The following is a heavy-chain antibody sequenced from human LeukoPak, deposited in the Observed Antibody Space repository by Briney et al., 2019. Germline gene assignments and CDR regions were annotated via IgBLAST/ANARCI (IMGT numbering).Heavy chain of an antibody. V-gene: IGHV3-30-3*01. J-gene: IGHJ4*02. CDR2: ISYDGSNK. D-gene: IGHD4-17*01. CDR3: ARESTVTTGFKY. Sequence: PGGSLRLSGAASGFTFSNYAMHWVRQAPGKGLEWVALISYDGSNKYYADSVKGRFTISRDNSKNTLYLQMNSLRAEDTAVYYCARESTVTTGFKYWGQGTLVTVSS. CDR1: GFTFSNYA.